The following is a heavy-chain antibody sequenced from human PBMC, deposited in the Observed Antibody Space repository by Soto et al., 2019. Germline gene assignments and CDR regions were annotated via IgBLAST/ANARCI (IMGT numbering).Heavy chain of an antibody. D-gene: IGHD2-15*01. V-gene: IGHV1-69*13. CDR2: IIPIFGTA. J-gene: IGHJ5*02. CDR1: GGTFNSYA. CDR3: ARGMWEFSGDTAVYNWFDP. Sequence: ASVKVSCKASGGTFNSYAISWVRQAPGQGLEWMGGIIPIFGTANYAQKFQGRVTITADESTSTAYMELSSLRSEDTAVYYCARGMWEFSGDTAVYNWFDPWGQGNLVTVSS.